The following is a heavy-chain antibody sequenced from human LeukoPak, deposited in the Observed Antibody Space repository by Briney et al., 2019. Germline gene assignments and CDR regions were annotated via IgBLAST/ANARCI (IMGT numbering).Heavy chain of an antibody. CDR1: GYTFTSYA. Sequence: ASVKVSCKASGYTFTSYAMNWVRQAPGQGLEWMGWINTNTGNPTYAQGFTGRFVFPLDTSVSAAYLQISSLKAEDTAVYYCARLRSPNCSGGSCYDYWGQGTLVTVSS. J-gene: IGHJ4*02. CDR3: ARLRSPNCSGGSCYDY. D-gene: IGHD2-15*01. V-gene: IGHV7-4-1*02. CDR2: INTNTGNP.